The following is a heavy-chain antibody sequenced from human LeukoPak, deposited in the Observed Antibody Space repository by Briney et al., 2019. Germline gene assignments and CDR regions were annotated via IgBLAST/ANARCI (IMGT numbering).Heavy chain of an antibody. V-gene: IGHV1-8*01. J-gene: IGHJ6*02. Sequence: ASVKVSCKASGYTFPGYDINWVRQATGQGLEWMGWMNPNSGNTGYAQKFQGRVTMTRNTSISTAYMELSSLRSEDTAVYYCARERGAYQLLSYYYYYYGMDVWGQGTTVTVSS. CDR1: GYTFPGYD. CDR2: MNPNSGNT. D-gene: IGHD2-2*01. CDR3: ARERGAYQLLSYYYYYYGMDV.